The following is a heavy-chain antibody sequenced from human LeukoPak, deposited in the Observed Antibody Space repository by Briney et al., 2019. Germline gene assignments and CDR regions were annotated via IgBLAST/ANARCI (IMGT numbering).Heavy chain of an antibody. CDR1: GFTFSSYS. D-gene: IGHD3-22*01. CDR2: ISSSSSYI. CDR3: ARATLRDSSGYYVYY. J-gene: IGHJ4*02. Sequence: GGSLRLSCAASGFTFSSYSMNWVRQAPGKGLEWVSSISSSSSYIYYADSVKGRFTISRDNAKNSLYLQMNSLRAEDTAVYYCARATLRDSSGYYVYYWGQGTLVTVSS. V-gene: IGHV3-21*01.